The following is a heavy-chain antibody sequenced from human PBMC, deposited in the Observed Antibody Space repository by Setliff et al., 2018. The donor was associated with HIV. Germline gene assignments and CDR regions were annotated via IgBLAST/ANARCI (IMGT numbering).Heavy chain of an antibody. CDR1: GVPISSGLYY. CDR2: ISSSGST. J-gene: IGHJ1*01. D-gene: IGHD3-22*01. Sequence: SETLSLTCTVSGVPISSGLYYWNCIRQPAGNGLEWIGRISSSGSTTYNPSLKSRVSVSIGPSKNQFSLNLSSVTAADTAVYYCARQGYNYESSGYLIPAGYFQHWGQGTLVTVSS. V-gene: IGHV4-61*02. CDR3: ARQGYNYESSGYLIPAGYFQH.